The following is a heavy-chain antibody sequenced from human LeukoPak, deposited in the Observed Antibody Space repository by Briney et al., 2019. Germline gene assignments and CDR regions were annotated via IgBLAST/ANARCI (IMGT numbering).Heavy chain of an antibody. CDR3: ARLRVREIVDY. CDR1: GGSFSGYY. V-gene: IGHV4-34*01. Sequence: SETLSLTCAVYGGSFSGYYWSWIRRPPGKGLEWIGEINHSGSTNYNPSLKSRVTISVDTSKNQFSLKLSSVTAADTAVYYCARLRVREIVDYWGQGTLVTVSS. CDR2: INHSGST. J-gene: IGHJ4*02. D-gene: IGHD3-10*01.